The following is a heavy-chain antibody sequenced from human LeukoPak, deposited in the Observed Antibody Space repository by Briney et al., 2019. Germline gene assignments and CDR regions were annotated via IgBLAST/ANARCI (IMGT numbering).Heavy chain of an antibody. J-gene: IGHJ3*02. Sequence: PGGSLRLSCAASACSFSSYWLHWVRQAPAKGLVWVSHIKSDGSSKSYADSVKGRFTLTRDNAKNTLYLQMNSLRVEDAAVYYCATVGGVSGRGFDMWGQGTVVTVSS. CDR1: ACSFSSYW. CDR2: IKSDGSSK. CDR3: ATVGGVSGRGFDM. V-gene: IGHV3-74*01. D-gene: IGHD2-8*01.